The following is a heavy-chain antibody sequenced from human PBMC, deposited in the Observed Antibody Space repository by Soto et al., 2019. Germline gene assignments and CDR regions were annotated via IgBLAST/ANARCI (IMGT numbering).Heavy chain of an antibody. D-gene: IGHD2-21*02. V-gene: IGHV3-23*01. J-gene: IGHJ4*02. Sequence: EVQLLESGGGWAQPGGSLRLSCAASAFTFSSYAMSWVLRAPGQGLEWVSAVSGSGDSTCYAESVKGRFTISRDNSTNTLYLQMKSLRAEDTAVYYCAKGRASDCPGCTQDYWGQGTLVTVSS. CDR1: AFTFSSYA. CDR3: AKGRASDCPGCTQDY. CDR2: VSGSGDST.